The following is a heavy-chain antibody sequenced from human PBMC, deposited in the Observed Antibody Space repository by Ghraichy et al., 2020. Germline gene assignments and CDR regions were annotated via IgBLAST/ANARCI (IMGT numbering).Heavy chain of an antibody. CDR2: IFSNDEK. CDR3: ARVEMATVQEALRYFDY. CDR1: GFSLSNARMG. J-gene: IGHJ4*02. Sequence: SGPTLVKPTETLTLTCTVSGFSLSNARMGVSWIRQPPGKALEWLAHIFSNDEKFYSTSLKSRLTISNDTSKSQVVLTMTNMDPVDTDTYYCARVEMATVQEALRYFDYCCQETLFTVSS. V-gene: IGHV2-26*01. D-gene: IGHD5-24*01.